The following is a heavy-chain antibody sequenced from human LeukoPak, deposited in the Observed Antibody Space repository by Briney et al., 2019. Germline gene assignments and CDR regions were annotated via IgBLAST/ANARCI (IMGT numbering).Heavy chain of an antibody. Sequence: ASVKVSCKASGYSFTDYYMHWVPHAPRQVLAWVGWVNTYSGDTNYAQKFQGRVAMTRDTSISTAYRELSSLRSDDTAVYYCVSGNYFDYWGQRTLVTVSS. V-gene: IGHV1-2*02. J-gene: IGHJ4*02. D-gene: IGHD4-23*01. CDR2: VNTYSGDT. CDR3: VSGNYFDY. CDR1: GYSFTDYY.